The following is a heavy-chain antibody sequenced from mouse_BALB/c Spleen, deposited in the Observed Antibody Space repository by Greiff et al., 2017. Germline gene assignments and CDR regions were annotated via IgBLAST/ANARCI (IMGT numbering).Heavy chain of an antibody. CDR1: GYSFTDYI. CDR3: ARSRNGNYVGYAMDY. D-gene: IGHD2-1*01. J-gene: IGHJ4*01. CDR2: INPYYGST. Sequence: VQLKQTGPELVKPGASVKISCKASGYSFTDYIMLWVKQSHGKSLEWIGNINPYYGSTSYNLKFKGKATLTVDKSSSTAYMQLNSLTSEDSAVYYCARSRNGNYVGYAMDYWGQGTSVTVSS. V-gene: IGHV1-39*01.